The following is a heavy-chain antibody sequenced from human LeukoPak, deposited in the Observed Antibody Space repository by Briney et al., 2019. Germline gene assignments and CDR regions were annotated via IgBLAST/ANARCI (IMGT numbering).Heavy chain of an antibody. CDR1: GSTFSNAW. CDR3: TTTVTYYYDSSGPDY. D-gene: IGHD3-22*01. V-gene: IGHV3-15*01. CDR2: IKSKTDGGTT. J-gene: IGHJ4*02. Sequence: PGGSLRLSCAASGSTFSNAWMSWVRQAPGKGLEWVGRIKSKTDGGTTDYAAPVKGRFTISRDDSKNTLYLQMNSLKTEDTAVYYCTTTVTYYYDSSGPDYWGQGTLVTVSS.